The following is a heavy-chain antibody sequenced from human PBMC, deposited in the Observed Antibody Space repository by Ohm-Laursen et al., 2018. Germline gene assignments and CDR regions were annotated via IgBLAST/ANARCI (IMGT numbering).Heavy chain of an antibody. CDR1: GGSIISYY. Sequence: TLSLTCIVSGGSIISYYWSWIRQPPGKGLEWIGYIYYSGITNYNPSLKSRITMSVDTSKNQFSLRLSSLTAADTAVYYCARGGAFLDYWGQGALVTVS. V-gene: IGHV4-59*01. CDR3: ARGGAFLDY. CDR2: IYYSGIT. J-gene: IGHJ4*02. D-gene: IGHD1-26*01.